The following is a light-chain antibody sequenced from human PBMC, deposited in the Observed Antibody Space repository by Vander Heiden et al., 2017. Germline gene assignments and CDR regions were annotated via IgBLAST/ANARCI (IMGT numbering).Light chain of an antibody. Sequence: QSALTQPASVSGSPGQSITISCTGTSSDVGGYNYVSWYQQHPGKAPKLMIYEVSNRPSGVSNRFSGPKSGITASLTISGLQAEDEADYYCSSYTSSLYVFGTGTKVTVL. CDR2: EVS. CDR1: SSDVGGYNY. V-gene: IGLV2-14*01. CDR3: SSYTSSLYV. J-gene: IGLJ1*01.